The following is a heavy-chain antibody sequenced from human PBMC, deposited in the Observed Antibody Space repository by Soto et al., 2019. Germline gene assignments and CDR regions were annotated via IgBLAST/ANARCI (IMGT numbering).Heavy chain of an antibody. CDR1: GGTFRNYP. V-gene: IGHV1-69*08. CDR2: NFPLTYTP. CDR3: ARGPLVVFNYFES. J-gene: IGHJ4*02. Sequence: QVQLVQSGAEVKKPGSSVKVSCKASGGTFRNYPINWVRQAPGQGLEWMGSNFPLTYTPEYAQNFQARLTISADKATSTAYMELSSLTSDDTAMYFCARGPLVVFNYFESWGQGTLVTVSS.